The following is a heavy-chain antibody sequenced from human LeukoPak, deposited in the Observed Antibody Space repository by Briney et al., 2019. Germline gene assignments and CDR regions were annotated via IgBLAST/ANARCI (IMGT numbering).Heavy chain of an antibody. D-gene: IGHD3-3*01. CDR2: ISGSGGNT. CDR1: GFSFSSYS. Sequence: GGSLTLSCAASGFSFSSYSMRWVSQAPGRGLEWVAAISGSGGNTYYADSVKGRFTLSRDHSKNTVYLQVNSLSAEEPAVSYCSKGLPSETRRITFCGVVIIDYFDYWGQGTLVTVSS. V-gene: IGHV3-23*01. CDR3: SKGLPSETRRITFCGVVIIDYFDY. J-gene: IGHJ4*02.